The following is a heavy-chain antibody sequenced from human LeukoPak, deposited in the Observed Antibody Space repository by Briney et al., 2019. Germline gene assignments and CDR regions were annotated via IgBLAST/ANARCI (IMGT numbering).Heavy chain of an antibody. CDR3: ALNSPGY. CDR2: ISGSGGST. CDR1: GFILDKAW. Sequence: LSGGSLRLSCAASGFILDKAWMSWVRQAPGKGLEWVSAISGSGGSTYYADSVKGRFTISRDNSKNTLYLQMNSLRAEDTAVYYCALNSPGYWGQGTLVTVSS. D-gene: IGHD2-8*02. J-gene: IGHJ4*02. V-gene: IGHV3-23*01.